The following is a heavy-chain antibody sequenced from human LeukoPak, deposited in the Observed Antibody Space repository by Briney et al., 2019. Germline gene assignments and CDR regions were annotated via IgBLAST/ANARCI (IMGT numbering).Heavy chain of an antibody. CDR3: ARRAWELGAFDI. J-gene: IGHJ3*02. D-gene: IGHD1-26*01. CDR1: GGSFSGYC. CDR2: INHSGST. Sequence: PSETLSLTCAVYGGSFSGYCWSWIRQPPGKGLEWIGEINHSGSTNYNPSLKSRVTISVDTSKNQFSLKLSSVTAADTAVYYCARRAWELGAFDIWGQGTMVTVSS. V-gene: IGHV4-34*01.